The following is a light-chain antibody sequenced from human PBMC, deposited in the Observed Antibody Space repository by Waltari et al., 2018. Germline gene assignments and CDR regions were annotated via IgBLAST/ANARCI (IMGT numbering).Light chain of an antibody. Sequence: EIVMTQSPATLSVSPGERATLSCRASHTIDSNLVWYQQKPGQAPRLLIYGASTRATSSPARFSGSGSGTEFSLTISSLQSEDFAVYYCQQYDKWPRTFGQGTKVEIK. J-gene: IGKJ1*01. V-gene: IGKV3-15*01. CDR3: QQYDKWPRT. CDR1: HTIDSN. CDR2: GAS.